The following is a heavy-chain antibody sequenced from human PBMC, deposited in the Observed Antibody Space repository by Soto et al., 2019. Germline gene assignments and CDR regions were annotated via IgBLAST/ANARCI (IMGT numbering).Heavy chain of an antibody. V-gene: IGHV4-59*12. CDR3: ARLFPYYYDSSGYPAYHFQH. D-gene: IGHD3-22*01. CDR1: GGSIDTYY. Sequence: SETLSLTCTVSGGSIDTYYWSWIRQPPGKGLQWIGYIYYSRSTTYSPSLKSRVTISVERSKNQFSLKLSSVTAADTAVYYCARLFPYYYDSSGYPAYHFQHWGQGTLVTVSS. J-gene: IGHJ1*01. CDR2: IYYSRST.